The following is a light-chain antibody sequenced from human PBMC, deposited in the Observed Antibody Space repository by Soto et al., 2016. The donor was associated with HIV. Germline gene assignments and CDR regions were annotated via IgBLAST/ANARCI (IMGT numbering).Light chain of an antibody. J-gene: IGKJ1*01. V-gene: IGKV1-16*02. CDR3: QEYHSWT. CDR2: GAS. CDR1: QDIDNY. Sequence: DIQMTQSPSSLSASVGDTVTITCRASQDIDNYLAWFQQKPGKAPKSLIYGASTLQSGVSSKFSGSRSGTDFTLTISSLQPEDFATYYCQEYHSWTFGQGTKVEIK.